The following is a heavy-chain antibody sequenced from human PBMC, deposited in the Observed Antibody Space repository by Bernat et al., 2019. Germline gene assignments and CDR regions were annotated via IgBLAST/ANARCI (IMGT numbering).Heavy chain of an antibody. J-gene: IGHJ4*02. V-gene: IGHV3-30*18. CDR3: AKDRGSSRGYDRSGGDY. CDR1: GFTFSSYG. D-gene: IGHD6-13*01. Sequence: QVQLVESGGDVVQPGRSLRLSCAASGFTFSSYGMHWVRQAPGKGLEWVAVISYDGSNEKNADSVKGRFTISRDNSKNTLYLQVNSLGTEETAVYYCAKDRGSSRGYDRSGGDYWGQGTLVTVSS. CDR2: ISYDGSNE.